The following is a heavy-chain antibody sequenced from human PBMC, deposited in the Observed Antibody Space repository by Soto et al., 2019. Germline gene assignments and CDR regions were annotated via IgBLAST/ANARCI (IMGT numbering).Heavy chain of an antibody. CDR2: INAGNGNT. CDR3: ARNLEGDYYDSSGYYYYYYGMDV. Sequence: ASVKVSCKASGYTFTSYAMHWVRQAPGQRLEWMGWINAGNGNTEYSQKFQGRVTITRDTSASTAYMELSSLRSEDTAVYYCARNLEGDYYDSSGYYYYYYGMDVWGQGTTVTVSS. CDR1: GYTFTSYA. D-gene: IGHD3-22*01. J-gene: IGHJ6*02. V-gene: IGHV1-3*01.